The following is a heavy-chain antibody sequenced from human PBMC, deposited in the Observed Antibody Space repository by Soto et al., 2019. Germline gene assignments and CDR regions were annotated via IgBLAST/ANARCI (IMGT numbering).Heavy chain of an antibody. J-gene: IGHJ6*02. D-gene: IGHD3-10*01. CDR3: ARFYYGSGRSYYYGMDV. CDR1: GGSISSYY. CDR2: IYYSGST. Sequence: SETLSLTCTVSGGSISSYYWSWIRQPPGKGLEWIGYIYYSGSTNYNPSLKSRVTISVDTSKNQFSLKLSSVTAADTAVYYCARFYYGSGRSYYYGMDVWGQGTTVTVSS. V-gene: IGHV4-59*01.